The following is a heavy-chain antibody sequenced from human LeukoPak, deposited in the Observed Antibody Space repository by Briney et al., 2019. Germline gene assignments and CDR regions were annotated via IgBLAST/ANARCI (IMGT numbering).Heavy chain of an antibody. D-gene: IGHD2-2*01. CDR3: ARDYVVVPAAPHLPYYYYGMDV. V-gene: IGHV4-59*01. CDR1: GGSFSGYY. J-gene: IGHJ6*02. Sequence: MTSETLSLTCAVYGGSFSGYYWSWIRQPPGRGLEWIGYIYYSGSTNYNPSLKSRVTISVDTSKNQFSLKLSSVTAADTAVYYCARDYVVVPAAPHLPYYYYGMDVWGQGTTVTVSS. CDR2: IYYSGST.